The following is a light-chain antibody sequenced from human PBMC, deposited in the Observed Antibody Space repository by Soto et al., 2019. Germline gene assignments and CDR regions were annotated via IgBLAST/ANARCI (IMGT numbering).Light chain of an antibody. V-gene: IGKV3-20*01. J-gene: IGKJ2*01. CDR3: HQYGSSPYT. CDR2: GAS. CDR1: QSVSSSY. Sequence: EIVLTQSPGTLSLSPGERATLSCRASQSVSSSYLAWYQQKPGQAPRLLIYGASSRATGIPDRFSGSGSGXDXXLTISRLEPEDFAVYYCHQYGSSPYTFGQGTKLEIK.